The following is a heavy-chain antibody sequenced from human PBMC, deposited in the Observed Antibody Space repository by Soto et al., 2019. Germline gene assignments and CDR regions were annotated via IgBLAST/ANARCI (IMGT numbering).Heavy chain of an antibody. D-gene: IGHD4-17*01. CDR2: IIPALGTT. CDR3: ARPDFGDYWYFDL. CDR1: GGPFSSHT. J-gene: IGHJ2*01. Sequence: QDQLVQSGAAVKKPGSSVKVSCKAFGGPFSSHTFSWVRQAPGQGLEWMGRIIPALGTTTYAPKFQGIATITADESVTTVYMELNSLRTEETAVYYCARPDFGDYWYFDLWGRGTLVTVSS. V-gene: IGHV1-69*08.